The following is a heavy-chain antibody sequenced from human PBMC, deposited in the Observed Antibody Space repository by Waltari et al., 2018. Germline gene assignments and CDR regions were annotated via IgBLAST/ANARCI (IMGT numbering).Heavy chain of an antibody. CDR2: ISLSGSYK. Sequence: EVQLVDSGGGLVKPGASLRLSCAASGFTFSPFEMLWVRQAPGKGLEWVSSISLSGSYKYYADSVRGRFTVSRDNANYSLFLQMDNLRAEDTAVYYCATHIITGVTSSLDYWGRGSLVTVSS. V-gene: IGHV3-21*01. CDR3: ATHIITGVTSSLDY. CDR1: GFTFSPFE. D-gene: IGHD1-20*01. J-gene: IGHJ4*02.